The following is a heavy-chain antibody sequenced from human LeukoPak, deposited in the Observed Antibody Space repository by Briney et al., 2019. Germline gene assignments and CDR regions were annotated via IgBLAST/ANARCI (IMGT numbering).Heavy chain of an antibody. CDR2: IYHSGST. D-gene: IGHD2-15*01. CDR3: ARDRPRFSRILGLFDY. V-gene: IGHV4-38-2*02. CDR1: AYSISSNYY. J-gene: IGHJ4*02. Sequence: SETLSLTCIVSAYSISSNYYWGWIRQPPGKGLEWIGSIYHSGSTYYNSSLKSRVTISVDTSKNQFSLKVTSVTAADTAVYYCARDRPRFSRILGLFDYWGQGTLVTVSS.